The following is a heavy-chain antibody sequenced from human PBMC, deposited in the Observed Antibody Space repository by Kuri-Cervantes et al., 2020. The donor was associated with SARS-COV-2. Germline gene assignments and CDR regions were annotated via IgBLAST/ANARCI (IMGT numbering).Heavy chain of an antibody. CDR1: GFTFSSYA. Sequence: GESLKISCAASGFTFSSYAMHWVRQAPGKGLEWVGRIRSKTDGGTTDYAAPVKGRFTISRDDSKNTLYLQMNSLKTEDTAVYYCTTGFSGYPLDYWGQGTLVTVSS. CDR3: TTGFSGYPLDY. J-gene: IGHJ4*02. V-gene: IGHV3-15*01. D-gene: IGHD5-12*01. CDR2: IRSKTDGGTT.